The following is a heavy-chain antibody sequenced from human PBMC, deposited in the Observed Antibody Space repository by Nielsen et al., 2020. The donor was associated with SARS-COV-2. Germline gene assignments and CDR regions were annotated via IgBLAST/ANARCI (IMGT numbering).Heavy chain of an antibody. D-gene: IGHD6-6*01. CDR1: GGPISSYY. V-gene: IGHV4-59*01. Sequence: SETLSLTCTVSGGPISSYYWSWIRQPPGKGLEWIGYIYYRGSTNYNPSLKSRVTISVDTSKNQFSLKLSSVTAADTAVYYCARKTIEYSSSKGYYYYMDVWGKGTTVTVSS. CDR3: ARKTIEYSSSKGYYYYMDV. J-gene: IGHJ6*03. CDR2: IYYRGST.